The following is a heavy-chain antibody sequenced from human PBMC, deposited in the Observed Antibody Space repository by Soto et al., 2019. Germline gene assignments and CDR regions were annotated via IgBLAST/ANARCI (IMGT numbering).Heavy chain of an antibody. CDR1: GGSISSRSYY. V-gene: IGHV4-39*01. Sequence: QLQLQESGPGLVKPSETLSLTCTVSGGSISSRSYYWGWIRQPPGKGLEWIGIIYYSGSTYYNPSLKRRVTISLDTSRNQFSLKLSSVSATDTAVYYCATSNWFDPWGQGTLVTVSS. J-gene: IGHJ5*02. CDR2: IYYSGST. CDR3: ATSNWFDP.